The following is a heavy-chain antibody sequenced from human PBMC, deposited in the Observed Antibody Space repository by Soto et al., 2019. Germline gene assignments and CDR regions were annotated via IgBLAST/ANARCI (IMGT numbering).Heavy chain of an antibody. CDR2: IIPIFGTA. Sequence: ASVKVSCKASGGTFSSYAISWVRQAPGQGLEWMGGIIPIFGTANYAQKFQGRVTITADESTSTAYMELSRLRSEDTAVYYCARFQREYFQHWGQGTLVTVSS. D-gene: IGHD2-2*01. V-gene: IGHV1-69*13. J-gene: IGHJ1*01. CDR3: ARFQREYFQH. CDR1: GGTFSSYA.